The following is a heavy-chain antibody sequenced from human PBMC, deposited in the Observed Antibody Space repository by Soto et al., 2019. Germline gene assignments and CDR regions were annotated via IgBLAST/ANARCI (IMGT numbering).Heavy chain of an antibody. D-gene: IGHD3-3*01. V-gene: IGHV4-4*02. J-gene: IGHJ4*02. CDR1: GGSISSSNW. CDR2: IYHSGST. CDR3: ASNDFWSGYYLDY. Sequence: PSETLSLTCAVSGGSISSSNWWSWVRQPPGKGLEWIGEIYHSGSTNYNPSLKSRVTISVDKSKNQFSLKLSSVTAADTAVYYCASNDFWSGYYLDYCGQGTLVSVSS.